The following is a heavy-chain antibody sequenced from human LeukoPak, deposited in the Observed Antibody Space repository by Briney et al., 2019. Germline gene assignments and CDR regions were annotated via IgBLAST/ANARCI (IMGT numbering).Heavy chain of an antibody. V-gene: IGHV4-39*07. CDR1: GGSVSSSPYY. Sequence: PSETLSLTCTVSGGSVSSSPYYWGWIRQPPGKGLEWIGSIYYSGTTHYNPSLESRVTISVDTSKNQFSLKLASVTAADTAIYYCAKGAGGFSYYNWFDPWGQGTLVTVSS. CDR3: AKGAGGFSYYNWFDP. CDR2: IYYSGTT. D-gene: IGHD5-18*01. J-gene: IGHJ5*02.